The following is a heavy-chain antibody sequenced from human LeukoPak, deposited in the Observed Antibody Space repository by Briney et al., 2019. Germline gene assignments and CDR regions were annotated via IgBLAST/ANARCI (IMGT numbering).Heavy chain of an antibody. D-gene: IGHD3-22*01. V-gene: IGHV4-59*08. CDR2: IYYGGST. CDR3: ARHYWYDSTCYYFDY. J-gene: IGHJ4*02. CDR1: GGTISSYY. Sequence: KPSETLSLTCTVSGGTISSYYWSWIRQPPGKGPEWIGYIYYGGSTNYSPSLKSRVTIPVDTCKYQVSLKLSYVTAADTAVYYCARHYWYDSTCYYFDYWGEGTLVTVSS.